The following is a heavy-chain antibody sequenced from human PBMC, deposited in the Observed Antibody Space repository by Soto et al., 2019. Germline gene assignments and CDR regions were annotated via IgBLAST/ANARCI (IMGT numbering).Heavy chain of an antibody. J-gene: IGHJ4*02. V-gene: IGHV3-66*01. CDR1: GFTVSSNY. Sequence: GGSLRLSCAASGFTVSSNYMSWVRQAPGKGLEWVSVIYSGGSTYYADSVKGRFTISRDNSKNTLCLQMNSLRAEDTAVYYCARVMLYDFWSGYPSPSSFDYWGQGTLVTVSS. CDR2: IYSGGST. CDR3: ARVMLYDFWSGYPSPSSFDY. D-gene: IGHD3-3*01.